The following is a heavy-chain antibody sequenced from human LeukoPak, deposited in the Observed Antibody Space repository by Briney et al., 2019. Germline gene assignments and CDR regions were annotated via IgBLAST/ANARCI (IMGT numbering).Heavy chain of an antibody. CDR3: ARVRATDRGEESLLGVAPFDI. CDR1: GINFSNYE. Sequence: GGSLRLSCAASGINFSNYENNWVRQAPGKGLEWVSAISSSGISSSGSSIYYADSVKGRFTISRDDAKNALYLQMDNLRADDTAVYYSARVRATDRGEESLLGVAPFDIWGQRTLFTVSS. CDR2: ISSSGISSSGSSI. V-gene: IGHV3-48*03. J-gene: IGHJ4*02. D-gene: IGHD3-10*01.